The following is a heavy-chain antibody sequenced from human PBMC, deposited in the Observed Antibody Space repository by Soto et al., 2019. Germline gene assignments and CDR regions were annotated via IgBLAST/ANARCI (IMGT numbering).Heavy chain of an antibody. CDR3: ARATYYGDYGGALDY. CDR2: IKQDGSEK. V-gene: IGHV3-7*01. J-gene: IGHJ4*02. CDR1: GFTFSNYW. D-gene: IGHD4-17*01. Sequence: EVQLVESGGGLVQPWGSLRLSCAASGFTFSNYWMSWVRQAPGEGLEWVANIKQDGSEKYYVDSVKGRFTISRDNAKNSLYLQMNSLRAEDTAVYYGARATYYGDYGGALDYWGQGTLVTVSS.